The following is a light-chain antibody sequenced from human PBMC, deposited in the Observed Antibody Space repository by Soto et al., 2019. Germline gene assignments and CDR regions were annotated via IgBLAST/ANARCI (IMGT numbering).Light chain of an antibody. CDR2: AAS. CDR3: QQSYSTPRT. Sequence: DIQITQSPPSLSASLLDRVTITCRASQSISSYLNWYQQKPGKAPKLLIYAASSLQSGVPSRFSGSGSGTDFTLTISSLQPEDFATYYCQQSYSTPRTFGQGTKVDIK. J-gene: IGKJ1*01. CDR1: QSISSY. V-gene: IGKV1-39*01.